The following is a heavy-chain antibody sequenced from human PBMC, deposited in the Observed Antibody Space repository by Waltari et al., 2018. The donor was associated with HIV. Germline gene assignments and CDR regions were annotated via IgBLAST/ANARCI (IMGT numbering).Heavy chain of an antibody. CDR1: GFTFSSYW. J-gene: IGHJ5*01. V-gene: IGHV3-7*01. CDR3: ARVYSSSSGRALDS. D-gene: IGHD6-19*01. CDR2: RKQDGSEK. Sequence: EVQLVESGGGLVQPGGSLRLSCAASGFTFSSYWMSWVRQAPGKGLEWVAKRKQDGSEKYYVDSVKGRFTMSRDNAKNSLYLQMNSPRAEDTAVYYCARVYSSSSGRALDSWGQGTLVTVSS.